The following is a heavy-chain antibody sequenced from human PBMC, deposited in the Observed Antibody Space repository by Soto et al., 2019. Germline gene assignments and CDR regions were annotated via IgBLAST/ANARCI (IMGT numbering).Heavy chain of an antibody. D-gene: IGHD3-22*01. CDR2: IYYSGST. CDR3: ARDAFYYDSSGYLSSYYFDY. V-gene: IGHV4-31*03. Sequence: QVQLQESGPGLVKPSQTLSLTCTVSGGSISSGGYYWSWIRQHPGKSLEWIGYIYYSGSTYYNPSLKSRVTISVDTSKNQFSLKLSSVTAADTAVYYCARDAFYYDSSGYLSSYYFDYWGQGTLVTVSS. J-gene: IGHJ4*02. CDR1: GGSISSGGYY.